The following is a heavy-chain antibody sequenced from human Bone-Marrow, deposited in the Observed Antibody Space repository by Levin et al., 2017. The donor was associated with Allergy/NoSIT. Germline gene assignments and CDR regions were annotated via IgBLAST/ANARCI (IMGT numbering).Heavy chain of an antibody. CDR3: ARMGASRSSSGYYFDY. J-gene: IGHJ4*02. V-gene: IGHV3-21*06. CDR2: ISSNSRYI. CDR1: GFIFSNHS. D-gene: IGHD4/OR15-4a*01. Sequence: GESLKISCSASGFIFSNHSINWVRQAPGKGLEWVSSISSNSRYIHYADSVKGRVTISRDNAKNTLSLQMDRLRVEDTAMYYCARMGASRSSSGYYFDYWGQGTLVTVSS.